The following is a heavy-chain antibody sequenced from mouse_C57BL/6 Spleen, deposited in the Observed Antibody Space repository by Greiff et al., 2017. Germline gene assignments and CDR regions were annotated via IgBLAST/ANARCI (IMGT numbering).Heavy chain of an antibody. D-gene: IGHD2-10*01. CDR2: IYPRDGST. V-gene: IGHV1-85*01. CDR3: ASLLGYAMDY. J-gene: IGHJ4*01. CDR1: GYTFTSYG. Sequence: QVQLKESGPELVKPGASVKLSCKASGYTFTSYGINWVKQRPGQGLEWIGWIYPRDGSTTYNEKFKGKATLTVDTASSTAYMEHHSLTSDDSAVYFCASLLGYAMDYWGQGTSVTVSS.